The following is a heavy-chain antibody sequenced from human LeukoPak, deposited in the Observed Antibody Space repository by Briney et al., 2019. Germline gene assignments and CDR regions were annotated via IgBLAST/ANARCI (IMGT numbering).Heavy chain of an antibody. D-gene: IGHD3-22*01. V-gene: IGHV3-21*06. CDR3: ARDDDYDTGALSDDAFDI. Sequence: GGSLRLSCAASGFTFSTYCMNWVRQAPGKGLEWVSSITSSSTYIHYADSVKGRFTISRDNAKNSLYLQMNSLRAEDTAVYYCARDDDYDTGALSDDAFDIWGQGTMVTVSS. CDR1: GFTFSTYC. CDR2: ITSSSTYI. J-gene: IGHJ3*02.